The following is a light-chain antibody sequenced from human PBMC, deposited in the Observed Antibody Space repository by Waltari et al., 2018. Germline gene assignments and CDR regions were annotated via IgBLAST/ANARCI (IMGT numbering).Light chain of an antibody. J-gene: IGKJ4*01. V-gene: IGKV1-12*01. CDR3: QQANSFPLT. CDR2: AAS. Sequence: DIQMTQSPSSVSASVGDRVTITCRAGQGISSWLAWYQQKPGKAPKPLIYAASSLKSGVPTRLSRSGSGTDFPLTISRLQPECFSTYFLQQANSFPLTFGRGTKVEIK. CDR1: QGISSW.